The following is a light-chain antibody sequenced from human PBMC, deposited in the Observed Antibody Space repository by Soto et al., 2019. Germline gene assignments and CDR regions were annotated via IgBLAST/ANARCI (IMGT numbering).Light chain of an antibody. CDR1: QSVSSN. Sequence: EIVMTQSPATLSVSLGERATLSCRASQSVSSNLAWYQQKPGQAPRLLIFGASTRATGIPARFSGSGSGTXXXXXXXXXXXXXXXVYHCQXXXALPLTFGGGTKVEIK. V-gene: IGKV3-15*01. J-gene: IGKJ4*01. CDR3: QXXXALPLT. CDR2: GAS.